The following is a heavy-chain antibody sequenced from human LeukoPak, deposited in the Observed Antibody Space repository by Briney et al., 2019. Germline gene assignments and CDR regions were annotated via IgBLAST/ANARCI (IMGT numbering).Heavy chain of an antibody. D-gene: IGHD2-15*01. CDR2: INPNSGDT. V-gene: IGHV1-2*02. J-gene: IGHJ5*02. Sequence: ASVKVSCKASGYTFTGYYMHWVRQAPGQGLEWMGWINPNSGDTNYGQKFQGGVAMTRDTSISTAYMELSRLRSDDTAMYYCARDRLRLGYERTNWFDPWGQGTLVTVSS. CDR3: ARDRLRLGYERTNWFDP. CDR1: GYTFTGYY.